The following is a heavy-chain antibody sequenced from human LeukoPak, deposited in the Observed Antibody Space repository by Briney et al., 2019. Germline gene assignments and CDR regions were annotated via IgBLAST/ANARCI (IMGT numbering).Heavy chain of an antibody. CDR2: INHSGST. D-gene: IGHD3-10*01. CDR3: ARVGYGSGSYYNNAFDI. J-gene: IGHJ3*02. CDR1: GGSFSGYY. V-gene: IGHV4-34*01. Sequence: SETLSLTCAVYGGSFSGYYWNWIRQPPGKGLEWIGEINHSGSTNYNPSLKSRVTISVDTSKNQFSLKLSSVTAADTAVYYCARVGYGSGSYYNNAFDIWGQGTMVTVSS.